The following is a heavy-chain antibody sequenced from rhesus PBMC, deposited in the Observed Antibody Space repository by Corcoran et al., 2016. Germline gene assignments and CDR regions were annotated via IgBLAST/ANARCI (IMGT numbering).Heavy chain of an antibody. V-gene: IGHV3-136*01. CDR1: GFTFSSYD. CDR2: ISYTGKAL. CDR3: AKPLRSRARGYSGSWNGLDY. J-gene: IGHJ4*01. Sequence: EVQLVESGGGLVQPGGSLRLSCAASGFTFSSYDMSWVRQAPGKGLEWVSYISYTGKALYYPDSGKGRFTISRDNSKNTLSLQMNSLRAEDTAVYYCAKPLRSRARGYSGSWNGLDYWGQGVLVTVSS. D-gene: IGHD6-25*01.